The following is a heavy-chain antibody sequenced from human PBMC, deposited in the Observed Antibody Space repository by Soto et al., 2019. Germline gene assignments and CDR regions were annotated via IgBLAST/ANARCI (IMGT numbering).Heavy chain of an antibody. D-gene: IGHD1-1*01. V-gene: IGHV1-24*01. Sequence: QVQLVQSGAEVKKPGASVKVSCKVSGYTLTELSMHWVRQAPGKGLEWMGGFDPEDGETIYAQKFQGRVTMTEDTSTDTAYMELSSLRSEDTAVYYCATLMSSRATTPHARYFQHWGQGTLVTVSS. J-gene: IGHJ1*01. CDR1: GYTLTELS. CDR2: FDPEDGET. CDR3: ATLMSSRATTPHARYFQH.